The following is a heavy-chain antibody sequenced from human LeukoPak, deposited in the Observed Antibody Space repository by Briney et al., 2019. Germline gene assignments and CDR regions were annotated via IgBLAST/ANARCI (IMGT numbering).Heavy chain of an antibody. Sequence: GGSLRLSCAASGFTFSSYWMSWVRQAPGKGLEWVANIKQDGSEKYYVDSVKGRFTISRDNAKNSLYLQMDSLRAEDTAVYYCARDLGIGSKVVPAAIWAFDIWGQGTMVTVSS. CDR3: ARDLGIGSKVVPAAIWAFDI. D-gene: IGHD2-2*02. V-gene: IGHV3-7*01. J-gene: IGHJ3*02. CDR2: IKQDGSEK. CDR1: GFTFSSYW.